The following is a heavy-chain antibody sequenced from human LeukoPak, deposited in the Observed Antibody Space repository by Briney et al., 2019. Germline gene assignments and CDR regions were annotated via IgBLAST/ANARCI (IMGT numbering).Heavy chain of an antibody. D-gene: IGHD6-13*01. V-gene: IGHV3-11*01. CDR1: GFTFSDYY. CDR2: ISSSGSTI. Sequence: IPGGYLRLSCAASGFTFSDYYMSWIRQAPGKGLEWVSYISSSGSTIYYADSVKGRFTISRDNAKNSLYLQMNSLRAEDTAVYYCARSIAAAGYLHYYYYYMDVWGKGTTVTVSS. J-gene: IGHJ6*03. CDR3: ARSIAAAGYLHYYYYYMDV.